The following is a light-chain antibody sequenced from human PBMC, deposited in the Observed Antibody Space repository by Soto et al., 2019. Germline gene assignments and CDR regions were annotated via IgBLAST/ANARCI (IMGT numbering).Light chain of an antibody. CDR1: SSNIGAGYD. CDR2: GNS. V-gene: IGLV1-40*01. CDR3: LSYDSSLTL. J-gene: IGLJ1*01. Sequence: QSVLTQPPSVSGAPGQRVTISCTGSSSNIGAGYDVHWYQQLPGTAPKLLIYGNSNRPSGVPDRFSGSKSGTSASLAITGLQAEDEADYYCLSYDSSLTLFGTGTKLTVL.